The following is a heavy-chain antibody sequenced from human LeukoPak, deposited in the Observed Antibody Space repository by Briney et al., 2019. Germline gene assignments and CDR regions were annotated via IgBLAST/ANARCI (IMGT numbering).Heavy chain of an antibody. D-gene: IGHD6-13*01. Sequence: GGSLRLSCAASGFTFSIYAISWVRQAPGQGLEWISSISGSGGSTYYAESVKGRFTISRDNSKNTLYMQMNSLRAEDTAVYYCAKAAPGTWAPFDYWGQGTLVTVSS. CDR3: AKAAPGTWAPFDY. J-gene: IGHJ4*02. CDR1: GFTFSIYA. V-gene: IGHV3-23*01. CDR2: ISGSGGST.